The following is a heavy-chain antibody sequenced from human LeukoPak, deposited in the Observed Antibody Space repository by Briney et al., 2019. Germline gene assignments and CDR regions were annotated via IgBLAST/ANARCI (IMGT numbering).Heavy chain of an antibody. CDR1: GFSFSTYS. D-gene: IGHD5-18*01. CDR2: ISSGSSYR. Sequence: GGSLRLPCAASGFSFSTYSMNWVRQAPGKGLEWVSSISSGSSYRYYADSVKGRFTISRDNAKNSLYLQMNSLRAEDTAVYYCARDPSYGDNWGQGTLVTVSS. J-gene: IGHJ4*02. CDR3: ARDPSYGDN. V-gene: IGHV3-21*01.